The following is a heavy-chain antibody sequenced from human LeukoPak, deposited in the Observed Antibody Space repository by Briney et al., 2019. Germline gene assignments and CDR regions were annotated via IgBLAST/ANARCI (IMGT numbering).Heavy chain of an antibody. CDR2: ISSSSSYI. CDR3: ACAPLLRFLAWGGAFDI. D-gene: IGHD3-3*01. Sequence: GGSLRLSCAASGFTFSTYSMTWVRQAPGKGLEWASSISSSSSYIYYADSVKGRFTISRDNAKNSLYLQMNSLRDEDTAAYYCACAPLLRFLAWGGAFDIWGQGTMVTVS. CDR1: GFTFSTYS. V-gene: IGHV3-21*01. J-gene: IGHJ3*02.